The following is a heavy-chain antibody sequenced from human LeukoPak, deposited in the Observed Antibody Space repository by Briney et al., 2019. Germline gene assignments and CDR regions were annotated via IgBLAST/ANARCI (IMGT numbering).Heavy chain of an antibody. J-gene: IGHJ4*02. CDR1: GGSFSGYY. D-gene: IGHD7-27*01. CDR2: INHSGST. CDR3: ARGSVLTDFDY. V-gene: IGHV4-34*01. Sequence: SETLSLTCAVYGGSFSGYYWSWIRQPPGKGLEWIGEINHSGSTNYNPSLKSRVTISVDTSKNQFSLKLSSVTAADTAVYYCARGSVLTDFDYWGQGTLVTVSS.